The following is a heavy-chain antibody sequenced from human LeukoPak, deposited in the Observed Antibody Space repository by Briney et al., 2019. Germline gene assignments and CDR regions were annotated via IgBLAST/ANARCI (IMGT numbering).Heavy chain of an antibody. V-gene: IGHV1-2*02. CDR1: GYTFTGYY. CDR2: INPNSGGT. Sequence: GASVKVSCKASGYTFTGYYMHWVRQAPGQGLEWMGWINPNSGGTNYAQKFQGRVTMTRDTSISTAYMELSRLTSDDTAVYFCARGGIVVVPAAHRRNWFDPWGQGTLVTVSS. D-gene: IGHD2-2*01. CDR3: ARGGIVVVPAAHRRNWFDP. J-gene: IGHJ5*02.